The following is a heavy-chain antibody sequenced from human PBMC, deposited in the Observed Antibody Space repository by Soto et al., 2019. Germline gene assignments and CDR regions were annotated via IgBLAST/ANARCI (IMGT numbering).Heavy chain of an antibody. CDR3: AREYCANGVCYLPDY. J-gene: IGHJ4*02. D-gene: IGHD2-8*01. Sequence: QVQLVQSGAEVKKPGASVKVYCKASGYTFTTYGISWVRQAPGQGLEWMGWISTYNGNTYYTQKLQGRVTMTTDTSTITAYMELTSLKSDDTAVYYCAREYCANGVCYLPDYWGQGTLVTVSS. CDR1: GYTFTTYG. V-gene: IGHV1-18*01. CDR2: ISTYNGNT.